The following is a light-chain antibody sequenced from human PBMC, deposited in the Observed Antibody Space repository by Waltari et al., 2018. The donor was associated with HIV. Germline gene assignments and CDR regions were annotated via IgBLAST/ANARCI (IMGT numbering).Light chain of an antibody. V-gene: IGLV3-12*02. CDR3: QVWDSSSDHPVV. CDR2: SDS. CDR1: NIGSKA. J-gene: IGLJ2*01. Sequence: SYELTQPHSVSVATAQMARITCRGNNIGSKAVTWYQQKPGQDLVLVIYSDSNRPSGIPGRFSGSNPGNTATLTISRIEAGGEADYYCQVWDSSSDHPVVFGGGTKLTVL.